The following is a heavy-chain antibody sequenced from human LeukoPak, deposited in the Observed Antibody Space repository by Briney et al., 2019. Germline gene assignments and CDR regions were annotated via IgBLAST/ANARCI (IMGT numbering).Heavy chain of an antibody. CDR3: ARYYDSSGDGFKDYYGMDV. Sequence: ASVKVPCKASGYTFTSYGISWVRQAPGQGLEWMGWISAYNGDTNYAQKNQGRVTMTADTSTSTAYMELRSLRSDDTAVYYCARYYDSSGDGFKDYYGMDVWGQGTTVTVSS. J-gene: IGHJ6*02. D-gene: IGHD3-22*01. V-gene: IGHV1-18*01. CDR1: GYTFTSYG. CDR2: ISAYNGDT.